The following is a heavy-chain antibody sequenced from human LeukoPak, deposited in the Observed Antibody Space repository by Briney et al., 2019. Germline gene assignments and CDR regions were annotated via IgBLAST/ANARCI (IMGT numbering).Heavy chain of an antibody. J-gene: IGHJ4*02. Sequence: GGSLRLSCAASGFTFSSYAMSWVRLAPGKGLEWVSSISGSGYSTYYPDSMKGRFTISRDNSKSTLFLQLNTLTAEDTAIYYCAKDRSCGSGTLYPLFDFRGLGTLVTVSS. CDR2: ISGSGYST. D-gene: IGHD3-10*01. CDR1: GFTFSSYA. CDR3: AKDRSCGSGTLYPLFDF. V-gene: IGHV3-23*01.